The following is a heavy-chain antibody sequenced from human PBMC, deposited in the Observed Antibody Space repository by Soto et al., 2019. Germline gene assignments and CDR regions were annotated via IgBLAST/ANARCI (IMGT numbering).Heavy chain of an antibody. Sequence: ASVKVSCKASGYTFTSYDINWVRQATGQGLEWMGWMNPNSGNTGYAQKFQGRVTMTRNTSISTAYMELSSLRSEDTAVYYCARGRLSSGWYYFDEWGQGTLVTVSS. CDR3: ARGRLSSGWYYFDE. V-gene: IGHV1-8*01. CDR2: MNPNSGNT. D-gene: IGHD6-19*01. CDR1: GYTFTSYD. J-gene: IGHJ4*02.